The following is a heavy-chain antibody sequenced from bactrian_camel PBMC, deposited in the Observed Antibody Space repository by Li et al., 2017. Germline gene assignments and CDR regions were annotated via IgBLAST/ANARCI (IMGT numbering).Heavy chain of an antibody. CDR1: LYSYSRGC. CDR2: TRRYGFT. V-gene: IGHV3S53*01. D-gene: IGHD2*01. CDR3: AADTSGLTTQWAAPRKYSS. J-gene: IGHJ4*01. Sequence: HVQLVESGGGSVQAGGSLRLSCTASLYSYSRGCMGWFRQALGKEREGDATTRRYGFTTYADSVKGRFTVSKDNSKNTLFLQMNKLKPEDTAVYYCAADTSGLTTQWAAPRKYSSWGQGTQVTVS.